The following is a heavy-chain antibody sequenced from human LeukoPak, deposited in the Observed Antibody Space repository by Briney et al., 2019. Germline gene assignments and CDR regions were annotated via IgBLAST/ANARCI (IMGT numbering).Heavy chain of an antibody. CDR2: IYYSGST. J-gene: IGHJ3*02. CDR3: ARRQLVLGTFDI. Sequence: PSETLSLTCTVSGGSISSSSYYWGWIRQPPGKGLEWIGSIYYSGSTYYNPSLKSRVTISVDTSKNQFSLKLSSVTAADTAVYYCARRQLVLGTFDIWGQGTMVTVSS. V-gene: IGHV4-39*07. CDR1: GGSISSSSYY. D-gene: IGHD6-6*01.